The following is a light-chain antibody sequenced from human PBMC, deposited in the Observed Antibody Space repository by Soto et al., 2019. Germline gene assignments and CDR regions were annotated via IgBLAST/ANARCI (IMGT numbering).Light chain of an antibody. V-gene: IGLV2-14*03. CDR2: DVS. Sequence: CALTKPASVKRFPVEWINITKKGTSSDVGGYNYVSWYQHHPGKAPKLIIYDVSNRPSGVSNPFSGSKSGNTASLTISGLQPEDEADYYCSSYTTSNTRQIVFGTGTKVTVL. CDR3: SSYTTSNTRQIV. J-gene: IGLJ1*01. CDR1: SSDVGGYNY.